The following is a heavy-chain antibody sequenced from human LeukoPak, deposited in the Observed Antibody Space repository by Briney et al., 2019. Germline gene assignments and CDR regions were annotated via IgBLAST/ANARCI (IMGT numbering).Heavy chain of an antibody. J-gene: IGHJ3*01. V-gene: IGHV1-18*01. CDR2: ISGYNGNT. CDR3: ARDWSVAFDSSGYYF. CDR1: GYTFTSYS. D-gene: IGHD3-22*01. Sequence: ASVKVSCKASGYTFTSYSISWVRQAPGQGLEWMGWISGYNGNTNYAQKFQGRVTITTDESTSTAYMELSSLRSEDTAVYYCARDWSVAFDSSGYYFWGQGTMVTVSS.